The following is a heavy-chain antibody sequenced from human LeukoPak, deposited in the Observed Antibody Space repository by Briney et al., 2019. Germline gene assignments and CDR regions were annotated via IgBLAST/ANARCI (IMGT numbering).Heavy chain of an antibody. CDR3: ARRVVAGQTYYFEF. CDR1: GVTSSNYA. D-gene: IGHD6-19*01. V-gene: IGHV3-23*01. Sequence: GGSLTLSCAASGVTSSNYAMNWVRQAPGKGLEWVSGISGSGGTTYYADSVKGRFTVSRDNPKNTLYLQMNGRRTEDTAVYYCARRVVAGQTYYFEFWGEGTLLTVSS. J-gene: IGHJ4*02. CDR2: ISGSGGTT.